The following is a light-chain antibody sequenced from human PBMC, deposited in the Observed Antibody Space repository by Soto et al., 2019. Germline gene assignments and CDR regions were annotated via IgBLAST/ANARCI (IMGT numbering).Light chain of an antibody. V-gene: IGLV1-40*01. CDR2: GNS. Sequence: QYVLTQPPSVSGAPGQRVTISCTESSSNIGAGYDVHWYQQLPGTAPKLLIYGNSNRPSGVPDRFSGSKSGTSASLAITGLQAEDEADYYCQSYDSSLRGWVFGGVTKRPAL. CDR3: QSYDSSLRGWV. J-gene: IGLJ7*02. CDR1: SSNIGAGYD.